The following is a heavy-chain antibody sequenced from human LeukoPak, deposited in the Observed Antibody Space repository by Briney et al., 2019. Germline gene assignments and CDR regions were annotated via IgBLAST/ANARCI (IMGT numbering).Heavy chain of an antibody. D-gene: IGHD3-9*01. CDR3: AREKDYDILTGIDY. Sequence: GGSLRLSCVGSGFTLSGYYMSWIRQAPEKGLEWVSYISSSSSYTNYADSVKGRFTISRDNAKNSLYLQMNSLRAEDTAVYYCAREKDYDILTGIDYWGQGTLVTVSS. CDR1: GFTLSGYY. V-gene: IGHV3-11*05. J-gene: IGHJ4*02. CDR2: ISSSSSYT.